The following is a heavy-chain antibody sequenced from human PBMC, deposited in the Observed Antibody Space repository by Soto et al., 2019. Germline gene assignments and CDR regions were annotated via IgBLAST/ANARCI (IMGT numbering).Heavy chain of an antibody. CDR1: GGSISSGTFY. V-gene: IGHV4-31*03. CDR2: IYYSGST. Sequence: QVQLQESGPGLVKPSQTLSLTCTVSGGSISSGTFYWSWIRQHPGQGLEWIGYIYYSGSTYYNPSLKSRVTISVDTSKNQFSLNPSSVTAADTAVYYCARAVDTAIRDWGQGTLVTVST. D-gene: IGHD5-18*01. J-gene: IGHJ4*02. CDR3: ARAVDTAIRD.